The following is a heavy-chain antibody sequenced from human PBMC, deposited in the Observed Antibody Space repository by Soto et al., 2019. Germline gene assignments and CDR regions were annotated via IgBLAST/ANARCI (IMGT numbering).Heavy chain of an antibody. V-gene: IGHV3-74*01. J-gene: IGHJ6*03. D-gene: IGHD5-12*01. Sequence: EVQVVESGGGLVQPGGSLRLSCGASGFTFSDYWMHWVRQAPGKGLVWVSRIKGDLITTNYADSVKGRFTISRDNARNTVSLQIDSLRAEDTAVYYCARGARGLYFMDVWGKGTTVTVSS. CDR1: GFTFSDYW. CDR3: ARGARGLYFMDV. CDR2: IKGDLITT.